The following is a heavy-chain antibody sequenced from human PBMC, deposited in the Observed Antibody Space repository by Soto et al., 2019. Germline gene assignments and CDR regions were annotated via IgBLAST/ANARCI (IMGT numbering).Heavy chain of an antibody. CDR1: GYTFTSYY. CDR2: ISPSGGST. J-gene: IGHJ4*02. Sequence: GASVKVSCKASGYTFTSYYIHWVRQAPGQGLEWIGIISPSGGSTNYAQNFQGRVTMTRDTSTSTLYMDLSSLRSEDTAVYYCARGDGYSQHDYWGQGTLVTVSS. V-gene: IGHV1-46*01. D-gene: IGHD2-21*01. CDR3: ARGDGYSQHDY.